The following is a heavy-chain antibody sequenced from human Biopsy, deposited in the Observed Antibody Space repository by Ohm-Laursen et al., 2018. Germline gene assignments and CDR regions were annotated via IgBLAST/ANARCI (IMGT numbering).Heavy chain of an antibody. D-gene: IGHD2/OR15-2a*01. CDR3: ARGMRTTGWPYFDY. CDR1: GGFISSSSYY. V-gene: IGHV4-61*01. CDR2: IYYTGST. Sequence: TLSLTCSVSGGFISSSSYYWSWIRQPPGKGLEWIGYIYYTGSTNYNPSLKSRVTMSVDTSKNQFSLRLNSVTAADTAVYYCARGMRTTGWPYFDYWGQGILVTVSS. J-gene: IGHJ4*02.